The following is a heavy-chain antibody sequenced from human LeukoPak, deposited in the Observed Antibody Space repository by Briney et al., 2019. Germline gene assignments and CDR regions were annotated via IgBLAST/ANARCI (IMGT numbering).Heavy chain of an antibody. Sequence: GGSLRLSCAASGFTFSDYYMSWIRQAPGKGLEWVSYISSSGSTIYYADSVKGRFTISRDNAKNSLYLQMNSLRAEDTAVYYCARDWCSSTSCYYSHAYYYGMDAWGQGTTVTVSS. CDR1: GFTFSDYY. J-gene: IGHJ6*02. D-gene: IGHD2-2*01. V-gene: IGHV3-11*01. CDR3: ARDWCSSTSCYYSHAYYYGMDA. CDR2: ISSSGSTI.